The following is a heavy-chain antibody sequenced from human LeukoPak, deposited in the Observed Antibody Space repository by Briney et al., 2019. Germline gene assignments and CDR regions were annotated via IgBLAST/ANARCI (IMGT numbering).Heavy chain of an antibody. D-gene: IGHD6-13*01. CDR2: ISGGGGGNT. J-gene: IGHJ4*02. V-gene: IGHV3-23*01. Sequence: PGGSLRLSCAASGFTFITYAMSWVGQAPGKGLEWVSAISGGGGGNTYYADSVKGRFTISRDNSKNTLYLQMNSLRAEDTAIYYCAKHSGYSSRWSDYWGQGTLVTVSS. CDR3: AKHSGYSSRWSDY. CDR1: GFTFITYA.